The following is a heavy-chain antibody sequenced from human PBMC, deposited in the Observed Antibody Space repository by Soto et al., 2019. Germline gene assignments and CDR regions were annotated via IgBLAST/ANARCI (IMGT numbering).Heavy chain of an antibody. CDR2: IYSTEST. CDR1: GGSISSGSYY. J-gene: IGHJ5*02. CDR3: ARQVVIAIGSTNWFDP. Sequence: PSETLSLTCTVSGGSISSGSYYWSWIRQHPGKGLEWIGYIYSTESTNYNPSLKSRLTISVDMSASQFSLKLSSVTVADTAVYYCARQVVIAIGSTNWFDPWGQGTLVTVSS. D-gene: IGHD2-21*01. V-gene: IGHV4-31*03.